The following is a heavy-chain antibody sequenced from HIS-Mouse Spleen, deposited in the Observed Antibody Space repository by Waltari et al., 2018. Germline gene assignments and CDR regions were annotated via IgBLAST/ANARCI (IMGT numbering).Heavy chain of an antibody. CDR2: IYYSGST. J-gene: IGHJ2*01. D-gene: IGHD6-13*01. CDR1: ACPIRTRSYY. Sequence: QLQLQESGPGLVKPSETLSLPCTVSACPIRTRSYYWGWIRQPPGKGLEWIGSIYYSGSTYYNPSLKSRVTISVDTSKNQFSLKLSSVTAADTAVYYCAREIPYSSSWYDWYFDLWGRGTLVTVSS. V-gene: IGHV4-39*07. CDR3: AREIPYSSSWYDWYFDL.